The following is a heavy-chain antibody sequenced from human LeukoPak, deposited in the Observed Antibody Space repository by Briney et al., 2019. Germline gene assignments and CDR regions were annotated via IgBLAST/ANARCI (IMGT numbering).Heavy chain of an antibody. D-gene: IGHD3-9*01. J-gene: IGHJ3*02. V-gene: IGHV4-39*07. CDR2: IYYSGST. CDR3: ARELAIYAFDI. CDR1: GGSISSSSYY. Sequence: SETLSLTCTVSGGSISSSSYYWGWIRQPPGKGLEWIGSIYYSGSTYYNPSLKSRVTISVDTSKNQFSLKLSSVTAADTAVYYCARELAIYAFDIWGQGTMVTVSS.